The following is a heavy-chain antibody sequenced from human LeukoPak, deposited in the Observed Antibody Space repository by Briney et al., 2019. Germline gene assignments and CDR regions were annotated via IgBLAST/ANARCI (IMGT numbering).Heavy chain of an antibody. J-gene: IGHJ4*02. CDR1: GFTFSSYG. CDR2: ISYDGSNK. CDR3: AKDPKYGSGSYPDY. Sequence: GGSLRLSCAASGFTFSSYGMHWVRQAPGKGLEWVGVISYDGSNKYYADSVKGRFTISRDNSKNTLYLQMNSLRAEDTAVYYCAKDPKYGSGSYPDYWGQGTLVSVSS. D-gene: IGHD3-10*01. V-gene: IGHV3-30*18.